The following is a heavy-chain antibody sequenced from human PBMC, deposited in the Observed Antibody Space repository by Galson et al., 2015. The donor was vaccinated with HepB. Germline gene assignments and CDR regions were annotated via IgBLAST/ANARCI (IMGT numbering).Heavy chain of an antibody. D-gene: IGHD2-2*01. V-gene: IGHV1-18*04. CDR1: GYTFTTYG. CDR2: ISAYNGKT. Sequence: SGYTFTTYGINWVRQAPGQGLEWMGWISAYNGKTNYAQKLQGRVTMTTDTSTSTAYMELRSLRSDDTAVYYCARDGGYCSTTSCYSAWFDPWGQGTLVTVSS. CDR3: ARDGGYCSTTSCYSAWFDP. J-gene: IGHJ5*02.